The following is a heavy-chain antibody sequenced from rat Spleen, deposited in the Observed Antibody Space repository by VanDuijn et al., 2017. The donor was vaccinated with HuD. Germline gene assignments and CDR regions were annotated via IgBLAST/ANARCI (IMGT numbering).Heavy chain of an antibody. J-gene: IGHJ2*01. CDR1: GFTFNNYW. CDR2: ITNTGVNA. D-gene: IGHD1-2*01. V-gene: IGHV5-31*01. CDR3: AKDRGRGAADY. Sequence: EVQLVESGGGLVQPGRSLKLSCVASGFTFNNYWMTWIRQAPGKGLEWVASITNTGVNAYYPDSVKGRFTISRDNAENTVYLQMNSLRSEDTATYYCAKDRGRGAADYWGQGVMVTVSS.